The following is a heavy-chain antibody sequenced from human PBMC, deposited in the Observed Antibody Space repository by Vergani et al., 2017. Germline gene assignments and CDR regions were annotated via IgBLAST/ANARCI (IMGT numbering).Heavy chain of an antibody. J-gene: IGHJ6*02. CDR2: INPNSGGT. Sequence: QVQLVQSGAEVKKPGASVKVSCKASGYTFTGYYMHWVRQAPGQGLEWMGWINPNSGGTNYAQKFQGRVTMTRDTSISTAYMELCRLRSDDTAVYYCARDLLDYDISHNYYYGMDVWGQGTTVTVAS. V-gene: IGHV1-2*02. CDR1: GYTFTGYY. CDR3: ARDLLDYDISHNYYYGMDV. D-gene: IGHD3-9*01.